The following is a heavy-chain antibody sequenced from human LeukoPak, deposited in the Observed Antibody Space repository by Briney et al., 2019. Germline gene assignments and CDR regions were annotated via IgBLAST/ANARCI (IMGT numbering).Heavy chain of an antibody. V-gene: IGHV3-48*01. CDR3: ASGQVYYDSSCYHFDY. CDR1: GFSVSNYN. D-gene: IGHD3-22*01. CDR2: ISYSSRST. Sequence: GGSLRLSCSASGFSVSNYNMNWVGQAPGKGFEWLSYISYSSRSTLYADSLKGRFTISRDNVADSLDLQMDSLRAADTAVYYCASGQVYYDSSCYHFDYWSQGTLVSVTS. J-gene: IGHJ4*02.